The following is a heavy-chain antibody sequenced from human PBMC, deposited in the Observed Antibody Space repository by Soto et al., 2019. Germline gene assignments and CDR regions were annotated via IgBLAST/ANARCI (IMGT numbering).Heavy chain of an antibody. CDR2: IWIDGSLK. D-gene: IGHD2-15*01. CDR3: ARAGGGNHNHSYYGLDV. CDR1: GFILKNYG. Sequence: QVQLVESGGGVVQPGRSLRLSCVASGFILKNYGMHWVRQAPGKGLEWVAIIWIDGSLKFYADSVKGRFTISRDNSKNTLQLQMNSLRAEDTAVYHCARAGGGNHNHSYYGLDVWGQGTTVTVSS. V-gene: IGHV3-33*01. J-gene: IGHJ6*02.